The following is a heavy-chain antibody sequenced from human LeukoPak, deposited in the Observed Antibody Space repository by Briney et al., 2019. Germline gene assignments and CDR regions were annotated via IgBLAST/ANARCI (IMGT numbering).Heavy chain of an antibody. D-gene: IGHD1-26*01. Sequence: PGGSLRLSCSGSGFTFSSDWMHWVRQAPGKGLVWVSRINRDGSSPSYADSVKGRFTISRDNAKKTLYLQMNSLRADDTAVYYCVEEGSRGVEGGQGTLVTVSS. J-gene: IGHJ4*02. V-gene: IGHV3-74*01. CDR3: VEEGSRGVE. CDR1: GFTFSSDW. CDR2: INRDGSSP.